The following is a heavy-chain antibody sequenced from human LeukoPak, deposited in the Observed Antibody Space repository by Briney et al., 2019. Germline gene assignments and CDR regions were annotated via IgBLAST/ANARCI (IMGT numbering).Heavy chain of an antibody. CDR1: GFTFSSYA. V-gene: IGHV3-23*01. Sequence: GGSLRLSCAASGFTFSSYAMSWVRQAPGKGLEWVSAISGSGGSTYYADSVKGRFTISRDNSKNTLYLQMNSLGVEDTAVYYCAKLPSSSWYYWGQGTLVTVSS. CDR3: AKLPSSSWYY. CDR2: ISGSGGST. D-gene: IGHD6-13*01. J-gene: IGHJ4*02.